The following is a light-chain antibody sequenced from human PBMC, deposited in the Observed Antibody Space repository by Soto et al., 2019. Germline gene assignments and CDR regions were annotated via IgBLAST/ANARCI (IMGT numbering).Light chain of an antibody. CDR2: GDT. CDR1: ISNIRAGYD. V-gene: IGLV1-40*01. CDR3: QSYDSSLSGSYV. J-gene: IGLJ1*01. Sequence: QSVLTPPPSVSGAPGQSFTISCTGSISNIRAGYDVHWYQQLPGTAPQLLIYGDTIRPSGVPDRFSGSKSGYSDSLAITGLQAEDEGDYYCQSYDSSLSGSYVFGTGTKVTV.